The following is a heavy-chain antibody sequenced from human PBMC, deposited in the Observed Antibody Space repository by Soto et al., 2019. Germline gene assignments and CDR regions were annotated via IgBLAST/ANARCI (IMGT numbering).Heavy chain of an antibody. D-gene: IGHD6-19*01. J-gene: IGHJ4*02. Sequence: EVQLVESGGGLVQPGGSLRLSCVASGFLFRTFWMSWVRQAPGKGLEWVANIKQDGGEKYYVDSVKGRFTISRDNAKNSLYLQMNSLTAEDTAVYYCARQIYSSAWYFDYWGQGTLLTVSS. CDR3: ARQIYSSAWYFDY. CDR2: IKQDGGEK. CDR1: GFLFRTFW. V-gene: IGHV3-7*03.